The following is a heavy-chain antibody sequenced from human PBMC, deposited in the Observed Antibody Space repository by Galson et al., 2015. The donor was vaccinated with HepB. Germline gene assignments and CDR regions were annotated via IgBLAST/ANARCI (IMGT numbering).Heavy chain of an antibody. CDR3: ALGRGDYGLDAFDI. J-gene: IGHJ3*02. Sequence: SVKVSCKASGYTFTSYGISWVRQAPGQGLEWMGWISAYNGNTNYAQKLQGRVTMTTDTSTSTAYMELRSLRSDDTAVYYCALGRGDYGLDAFDIWGQGTMVTVSS. V-gene: IGHV1-18*01. CDR1: GYTFTSYG. CDR2: ISAYNGNT. D-gene: IGHD4-17*01.